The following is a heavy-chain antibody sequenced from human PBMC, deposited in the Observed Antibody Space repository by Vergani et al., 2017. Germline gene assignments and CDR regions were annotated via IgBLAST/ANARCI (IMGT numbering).Heavy chain of an antibody. J-gene: IGHJ6*03. CDR1: GFTFSSYS. D-gene: IGHD3-10*01. CDR3: AREYGSGSYYYYYMDV. CDR2: ISSSSSYI. V-gene: IGHV3-21*01. Sequence: EVQLVESGGGLVKPGGSLRLSCAASGFTFSSYSMNWVRQAPGKGLEWVSSISSSSSYIYYADSVKGRFTISRDNAKNSLYLQMNSLRAEDTAVYYCAREYGSGSYYYYYMDVWGKGTTVTVSS.